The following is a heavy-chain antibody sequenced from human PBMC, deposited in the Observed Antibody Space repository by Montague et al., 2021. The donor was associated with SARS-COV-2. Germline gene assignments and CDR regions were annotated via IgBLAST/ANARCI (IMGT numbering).Heavy chain of an antibody. CDR3: ARGAKYYGFYHPFED. V-gene: IGHV4-61*02. CDR1: DGSINTDTYF. Sequence: TLSLTCTVSDGSINTDTYFWSWLRQPAGKGLEWIGRIWTSGTTKYNPTLKSRVTMSLDTSKKQFSLNVTSVTAADTAVYYCARGAKYYGFYHPFEDWGQGALVTVSS. D-gene: IGHD3-16*01. J-gene: IGHJ4*02. CDR2: IWTSGTT.